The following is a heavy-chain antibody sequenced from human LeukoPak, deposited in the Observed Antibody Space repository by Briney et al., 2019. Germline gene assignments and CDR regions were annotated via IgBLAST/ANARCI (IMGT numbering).Heavy chain of an antibody. J-gene: IGHJ3*01. V-gene: IGHV1-46*03. CDR1: GYTFTSYY. CDR2: INPSGGST. D-gene: IGHD4-23*01. Sequence: GASVKVSCKASGYTFTSYYMHWVRQAPGQGLEWMGIINPSGGSTSYAQKFQGRVTMSRDTSKSTVYMELSSVRSEDTAVYYCARDLDYCGFLYDFDVWGQGTMVTVSS. CDR3: ARDLDYCGFLYDFDV.